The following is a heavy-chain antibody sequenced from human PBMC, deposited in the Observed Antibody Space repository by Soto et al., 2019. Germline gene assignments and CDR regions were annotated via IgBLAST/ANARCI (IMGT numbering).Heavy chain of an antibody. CDR3: ARGQRFSDWFDP. CDR1: GGTITGYY. Sequence: SETLSLECTVTGGTITGYYWTWIRQSAGGGLEWIGRIYSSGSTNYNPSLKSRVTISLDTSMNHFSLRLSSVTAADTAVYYCARGQRFSDWFDPWGQGTLVTVPQ. CDR2: IYSSGST. J-gene: IGHJ5*02. V-gene: IGHV4-4*07. D-gene: IGHD3-3*01.